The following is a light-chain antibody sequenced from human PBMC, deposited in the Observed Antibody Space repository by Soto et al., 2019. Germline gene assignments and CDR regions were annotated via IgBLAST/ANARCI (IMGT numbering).Light chain of an antibody. CDR2: DAS. V-gene: IGKV1-5*01. Sequence: DIHMTQSPSTLSASVGYRFTITCRASQTISNWLAWYQQKPGKEPKVLIFDASTLYGGVTSRFSGRRSGTDFTLTISSLQPSDFATYYCQQYNNYPLTFGGGTKVDIK. J-gene: IGKJ4*01. CDR1: QTISNW. CDR3: QQYNNYPLT.